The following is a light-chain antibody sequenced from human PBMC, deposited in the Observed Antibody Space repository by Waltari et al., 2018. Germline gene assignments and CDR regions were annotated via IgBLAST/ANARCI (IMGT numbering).Light chain of an antibody. J-gene: IGLJ2*01. CDR2: EVT. V-gene: IGLV2-14*01. CDR1: SSDVGDYNY. CDR3: SSYTSTSTVL. Sequence: QSALTQPASVSGSPGQSIIISCTGTSSDVGDYNYVSWYQQHPGKAPKLMIDEVTNRPSGVSKRFSGSKSGNTASLTISGLQAEDEADYYCSSYTSTSTVLFGGGTKLTVL.